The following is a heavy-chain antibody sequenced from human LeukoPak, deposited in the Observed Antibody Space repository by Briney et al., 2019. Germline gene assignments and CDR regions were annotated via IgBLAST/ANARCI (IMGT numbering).Heavy chain of an antibody. V-gene: IGHV4-4*07. Sequence: SETLSLTCTVSGGCISSYYWSWIRQPAGKGLEWIGRIYTSGSTNYNPSLKSRVTMSVDTSKNQFSLKLSSVTAADTAVYYCARGIAAAGWSDYWGQGTLVTVSS. CDR1: GGCISSYY. J-gene: IGHJ4*02. D-gene: IGHD6-13*01. CDR3: ARGIAAAGWSDY. CDR2: IYTSGST.